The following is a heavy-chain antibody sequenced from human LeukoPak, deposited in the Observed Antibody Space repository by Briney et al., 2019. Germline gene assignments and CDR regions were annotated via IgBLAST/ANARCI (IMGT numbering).Heavy chain of an antibody. CDR3: ARDNLGGEYDILNPFDY. V-gene: IGHV3-21*01. Sequence: GGSLRLSCVASGFIFSSYSMNWARQAPGKGLEWVSSISSSSYIYYADSVKGRFTISRDNAKNSLYLQMNSLRAEDTAVYYCARDNLGGEYDILNPFDYWGQGTLVTVSS. D-gene: IGHD3-9*01. CDR2: ISSSSYI. J-gene: IGHJ4*02. CDR1: GFIFSSYS.